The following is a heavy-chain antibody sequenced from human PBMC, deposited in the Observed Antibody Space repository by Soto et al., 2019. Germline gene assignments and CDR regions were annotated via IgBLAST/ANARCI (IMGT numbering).Heavy chain of an antibody. V-gene: IGHV5-51*01. CDR2: IYPGDSDT. CDR3: ARQDGSALYYFDY. CDR1: GYTFTSYW. J-gene: IGHJ4*02. Sequence: PGESLKISCKGSGYTFTSYWIAWVRQMPGKGLEWMGIIYPGDSDTRYSPSFQGQVSISADKSISTAYLQWSSPKASDTAMYYCARQDGSALYYFDYWGQGTLVTV. D-gene: IGHD6-19*01.